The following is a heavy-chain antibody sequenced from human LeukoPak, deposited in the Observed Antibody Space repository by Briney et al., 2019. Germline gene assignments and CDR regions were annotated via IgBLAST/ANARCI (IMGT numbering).Heavy chain of an antibody. Sequence: GGSLRLSCAASGFTFSNAWMNWVRQAPGKGLEWVGRIKSKTDGGTTDYAAPVKGRFTISRDDSKNTLYLQMNRLKTEDTAVYYCTTDLMRFYYYGMDVWGQGTTVTVSS. J-gene: IGHJ6*02. CDR1: GFTFSNAW. V-gene: IGHV3-15*07. CDR3: TTDLMRFYYYGMDV. D-gene: IGHD2-8*01. CDR2: IKSKTDGGTT.